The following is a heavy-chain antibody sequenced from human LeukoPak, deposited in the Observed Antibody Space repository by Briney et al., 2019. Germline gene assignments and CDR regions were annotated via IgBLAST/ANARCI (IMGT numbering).Heavy chain of an antibody. Sequence: PGGSLRLSCAASGFTFSSYAMSWVRQAPGKGLEWISYISTSSSAIYYADSVKGRLTVSRDNSKNTVYLQMNSLRPEDTAVYYCARARSGSYAYFDYWGQGTLVTVSS. CDR1: GFTFSSYA. CDR3: ARARSGSYAYFDY. V-gene: IGHV3-48*01. D-gene: IGHD1-26*01. CDR2: ISTSSSAI. J-gene: IGHJ4*02.